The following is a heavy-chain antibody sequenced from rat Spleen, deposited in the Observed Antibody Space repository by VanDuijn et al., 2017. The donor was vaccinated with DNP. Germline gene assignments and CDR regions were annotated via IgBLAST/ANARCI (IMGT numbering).Heavy chain of an antibody. CDR1: GFTFSNYY. CDR3: TKAGGYSPWYFDY. Sequence: EVQPVESGGGLVQPGRSMKLSCAASGFTFSNYYMAWVRQAPTKGLEWVAAISTGGGNTYYRDSVKGRFTISRDNAKSTLYLQMDSLRSEETATYYCTKAGGYSPWYFDYWGQGVMVTVSS. V-gene: IGHV5S11*01. J-gene: IGHJ2*01. D-gene: IGHD1-11*01. CDR2: ISTGGGNT.